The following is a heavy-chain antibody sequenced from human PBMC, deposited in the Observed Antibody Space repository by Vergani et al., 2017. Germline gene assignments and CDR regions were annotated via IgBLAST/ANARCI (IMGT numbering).Heavy chain of an antibody. V-gene: IGHV3-30*18. CDR3: VKDAGSYENFFDS. CDR2: ISYDGTQK. Sequence: QVHLVESGGGVVQPGRSLRLSCVVSGCTSSYYGMHWVRQAPGKGLEWVAVISYDGTQKYYADSVQGRFTISRDNSKSTLYLQMNSLRTEDTATYYCVKDAGSYENFFDSWGQGTLVTVSS. J-gene: IGHJ4*02. CDR1: GCTSSYYG. D-gene: IGHD1-26*01.